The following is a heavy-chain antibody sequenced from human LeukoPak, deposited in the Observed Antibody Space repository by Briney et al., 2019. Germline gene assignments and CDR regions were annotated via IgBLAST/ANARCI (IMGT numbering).Heavy chain of an antibody. J-gene: IGHJ4*02. CDR3: AKERESYFEFDL. Sequence: GGSLRLSCAASGFTFNNYGRSGVGQAPGKGLEWVSAIRGSADNTYYVDSVKGRFTISRDNSRNTLYLQMNSLRAEDTAIYYCAKERESYFEFDLWGQGTLVTVSS. V-gene: IGHV3-23*01. CDR1: GFTFNNYG. CDR2: IRGSADNT. D-gene: IGHD1-26*01.